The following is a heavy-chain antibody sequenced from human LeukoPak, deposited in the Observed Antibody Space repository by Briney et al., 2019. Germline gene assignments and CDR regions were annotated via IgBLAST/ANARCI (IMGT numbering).Heavy chain of an antibody. CDR2: IGGTNGRT. V-gene: IGHV3-23*01. Sequence: QPGGSLRLSCAASGFTFSSYAMSWVRQAPGKGLEWVSAIGGTNGRTYYADSVKGRFTISRDNSKNTLYLQMNSLRDEDTAVYYCAKHYCDSSGTPRYFDYWGQGTLVTVSS. CDR3: AKHYCDSSGTPRYFDY. CDR1: GFTFSSYA. D-gene: IGHD3-22*01. J-gene: IGHJ4*02.